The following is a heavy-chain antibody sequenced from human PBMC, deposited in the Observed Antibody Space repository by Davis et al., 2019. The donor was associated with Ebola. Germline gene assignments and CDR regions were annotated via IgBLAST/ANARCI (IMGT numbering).Heavy chain of an antibody. V-gene: IGHV1-2*02. Sequence: AASVKVSCKASGYTFTDHYIHWVRQAPGQGLEWMGWINPNSGGTNYAQKFQGRVTMTRDTSISTAYMELSRLRSDDTAVYYCARDRVTMVRGVIRWFDPWGQGTLVTVSS. CDR2: INPNSGGT. J-gene: IGHJ5*02. CDR3: ARDRVTMVRGVIRWFDP. D-gene: IGHD3-10*01. CDR1: GYTFTDHY.